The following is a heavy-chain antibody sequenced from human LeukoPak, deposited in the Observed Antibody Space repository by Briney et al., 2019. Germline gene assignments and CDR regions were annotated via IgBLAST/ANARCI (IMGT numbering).Heavy chain of an antibody. D-gene: IGHD3-22*01. J-gene: IGHJ4*02. Sequence: GGSLRLSCAVSGFTFSKAWMSWVRQAPGKGLEWVSAISGSGGSTYYADSVKGRFTISRDNSKNTLYLQMNSLRAEDTAVYYCAKDGHDSSGYYTDYWGQGTLVTVSS. V-gene: IGHV3-23*01. CDR3: AKDGHDSSGYYTDY. CDR2: ISGSGGST. CDR1: GFTFSKAW.